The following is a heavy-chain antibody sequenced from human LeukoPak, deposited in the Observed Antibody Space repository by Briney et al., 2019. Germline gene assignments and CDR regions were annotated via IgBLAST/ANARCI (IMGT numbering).Heavy chain of an antibody. CDR3: ARGGDEQWLVLAFDI. V-gene: IGHV1-2*02. J-gene: IGHJ3*02. CDR1: GYTFTGYY. CDR2: INPNSGGT. Sequence: RASVKVSCTASGYTFTGYYMHWVRQAPGQGLEWMGWINPNSGGTNYAQKFQGRVTMTRDTSISTAYMELSRLRSDDTAVYYCARGGDEQWLVLAFDIWGQGTMVTVSS. D-gene: IGHD6-19*01.